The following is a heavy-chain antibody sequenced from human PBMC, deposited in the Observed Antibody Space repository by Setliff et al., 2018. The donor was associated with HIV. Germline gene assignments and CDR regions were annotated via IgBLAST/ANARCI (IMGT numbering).Heavy chain of an antibody. CDR1: GYSISSGNY. V-gene: IGHV4-38-2*01. Sequence: SETLSLTCAVFGYSISSGNYWGWIRKPPGKGLEWIGSSYHAGSTYYNPSLKSRVTMSVDTSKNQFSLKVSSVTAADTAVYYCARVGGKGYSNSLDSWGQGALVTVSS. CDR3: ARVGGKGYSNSLDS. J-gene: IGHJ4*02. D-gene: IGHD4-4*01. CDR2: SYHAGST.